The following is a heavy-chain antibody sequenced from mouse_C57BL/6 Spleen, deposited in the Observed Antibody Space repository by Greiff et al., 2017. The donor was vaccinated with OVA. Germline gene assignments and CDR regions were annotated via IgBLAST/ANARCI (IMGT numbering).Heavy chain of an antibody. CDR3: TRLYYYGSSDAMDY. CDR2: ISSGGDYI. J-gene: IGHJ4*01. V-gene: IGHV5-9-1*02. CDR1: GFTFSSYA. D-gene: IGHD1-1*01. Sequence: EVQLQESGEGLVKPGGSLKLSCAASGFTFSSYAMSWVRQSPEKRLEWVAYISSGGDYIYYADTVKGRFTISRDNARNTLYLQMSSLKSEDTAMYYCTRLYYYGSSDAMDYWGQGTSVTVSS.